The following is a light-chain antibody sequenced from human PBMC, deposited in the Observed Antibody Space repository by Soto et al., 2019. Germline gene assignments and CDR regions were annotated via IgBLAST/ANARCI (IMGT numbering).Light chain of an antibody. V-gene: IGKV1-13*02. CDR3: QQCKSYPIT. CDR2: DAS. CDR1: QDISNT. Sequence: AIQLTQTPSSVSASVGDRVTITCRATQDISNTLAWYQHKPGRGPMLLIFDASTLESRIPSRFTRSGSGTHIKRTISSLQPEDFATSICQQCKSYPITFGQGTRVEVK. J-gene: IGKJ5*01.